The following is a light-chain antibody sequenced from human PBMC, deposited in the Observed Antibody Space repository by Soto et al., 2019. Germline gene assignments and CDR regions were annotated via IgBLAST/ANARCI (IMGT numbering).Light chain of an antibody. Sequence: EIVLTQSPGTRSLSPGERATLSCRASQSVSSSYLAWYQQKPGQAPRLLMYGASNRATGIPDRFSGSGSGTDFSLTISNLEPEDFAVYYCQQYGGSPPLTFGGGTKVEIK. CDR3: QQYGGSPPLT. CDR2: GAS. V-gene: IGKV3-20*01. CDR1: QSVSSSY. J-gene: IGKJ4*01.